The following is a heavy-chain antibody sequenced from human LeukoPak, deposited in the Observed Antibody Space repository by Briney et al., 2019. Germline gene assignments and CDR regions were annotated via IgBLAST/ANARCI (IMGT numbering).Heavy chain of an antibody. CDR1: GYTFTSYD. V-gene: IGHV1-8*01. D-gene: IGHD6-19*01. Sequence: ASVKVSCKASGYTFTSYDVNWARQATGQGLEWMGWMNPNSGNTGYAQKFQGRVTMTRNTSISTAYMELSSLRSEDTAVYYCARLPPGIAVAGGGYWGQGTLVTVSS. CDR2: MNPNSGNT. J-gene: IGHJ4*02. CDR3: ARLPPGIAVAGGGY.